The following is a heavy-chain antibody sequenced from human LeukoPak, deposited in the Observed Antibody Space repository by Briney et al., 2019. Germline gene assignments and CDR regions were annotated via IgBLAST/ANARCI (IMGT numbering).Heavy chain of an antibody. Sequence: GGSLRLSWAASGFTFSSYAMSWVRQAPGKGLEWVSAISGSGGSTYYADSVKGRFTISRDNSKNTLYLQMNSLRAEDTAVYYCANRCSSTSCYYYWGQGTLVTVSS. CDR3: ANRCSSTSCYYY. J-gene: IGHJ4*02. D-gene: IGHD2-2*01. CDR2: ISGSGGST. V-gene: IGHV3-23*01. CDR1: GFTFSSYA.